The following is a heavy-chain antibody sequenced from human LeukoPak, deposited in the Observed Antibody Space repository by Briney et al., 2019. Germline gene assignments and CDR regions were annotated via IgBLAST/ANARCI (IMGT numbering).Heavy chain of an antibody. D-gene: IGHD2-21*02. CDR2: IKQDGSQK. J-gene: IGHJ4*02. CDR1: GFTFSTYW. V-gene: IGHV3-7*03. CDR3: AREGTFGDYRASGDH. Sequence: SGGSLRLSCEASGFTFSTYWMKWARQAPGKGLEWVANIKQDGSQKYYVDSVKGRFIISRDNAKNSLYLQMNSVRAEDTAVYYCAREGTFGDYRASGDHWGQGALVTVSS.